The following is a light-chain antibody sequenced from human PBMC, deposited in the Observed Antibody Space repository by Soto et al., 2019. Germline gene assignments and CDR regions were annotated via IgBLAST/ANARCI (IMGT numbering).Light chain of an antibody. V-gene: IGKV3-20*01. CDR2: GAS. CDR3: QQFGGSPRT. CDR1: QSVSSSY. Sequence: EIVLTQSPGTLSLSPGERATLSCRASQSVSSSYLGWYQQKPGQAPRLLIYGASIRATGIPDRVIGSGSGTDFPLTSSRLEPEDFAVYYCQQFGGSPRTFGQGTRVEIK. J-gene: IGKJ1*01.